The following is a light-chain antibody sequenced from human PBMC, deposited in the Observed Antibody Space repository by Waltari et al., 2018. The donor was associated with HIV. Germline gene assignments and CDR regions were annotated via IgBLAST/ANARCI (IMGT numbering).Light chain of an antibody. Sequence: QVVLTQPPSASASLGASVKLTCTLSSGHINYVIAWHQQQPKKGPRFLMKLNSDGRHGKGDWIPDRFSGSSSGAERYLTISRLQSEDEGDYFCQTWGTGIQVFGGGTRLTVL. CDR1: SGHINYV. CDR3: QTWGTGIQV. CDR2: LNSDGRH. V-gene: IGLV4-69*01. J-gene: IGLJ2*01.